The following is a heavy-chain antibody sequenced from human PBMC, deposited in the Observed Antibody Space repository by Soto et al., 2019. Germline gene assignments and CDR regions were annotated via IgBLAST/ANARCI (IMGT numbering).Heavy chain of an antibody. V-gene: IGHV4-34*01. CDR3: ARRYSYGYYFDY. J-gene: IGHJ4*02. D-gene: IGHD5-18*01. CDR1: GGSFSGYY. Sequence: SETLSLTCAVYGGSFSGYYWSWIRQPPGKGLEWIGEINHSGSTNYNPSLKSRVTISVDTSKNQFSLKLSSVTAADMAVYYCARRYSYGYYFDYWGQGTLVTVSS. CDR2: INHSGST.